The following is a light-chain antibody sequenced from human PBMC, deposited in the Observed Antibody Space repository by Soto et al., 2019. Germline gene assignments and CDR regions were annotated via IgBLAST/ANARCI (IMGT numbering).Light chain of an antibody. J-gene: IGKJ4*01. CDR3: QQYFSYPLT. V-gene: IGKV1-8*01. CDR2: TAS. CDR1: QGISSH. Sequence: AIRMTQSPSSFSASTGDRVTITCRASQGISSHLTWYHVKPGKAPRLLIYTASYLESGVPSRFSGTRSGTDFTLTISCLQSEDFAVYYCQQYFSYPLTFGGGTKVEIK.